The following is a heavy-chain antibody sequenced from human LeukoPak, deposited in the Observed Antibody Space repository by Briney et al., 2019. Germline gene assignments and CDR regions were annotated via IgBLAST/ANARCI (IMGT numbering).Heavy chain of an antibody. J-gene: IGHJ4*02. CDR3: AKRRAAAGYEYYYDY. V-gene: IGHV3-23*01. CDR1: GFAFNNYV. D-gene: IGHD6-13*01. Sequence: GGSLRLSCAASGFAFNNYVMTWVRQAPGKGLDWFSAISGSGDSTYYADSVKGRFTISRDSSKSTLYLQMTSLTAEDTAVYYCAKRRAAAGYEYYYDYWGQGTLVTVSS. CDR2: ISGSGDST.